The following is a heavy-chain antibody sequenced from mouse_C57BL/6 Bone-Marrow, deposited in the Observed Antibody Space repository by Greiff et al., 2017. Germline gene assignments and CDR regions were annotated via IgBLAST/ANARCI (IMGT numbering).Heavy chain of an antibody. CDR2: IWGVGST. D-gene: IGHD2-1*01. J-gene: IGHJ3*01. CDR1: GFSLTSYG. CDR3: HLPRSTMVKRFAY. V-gene: IGHV2-6*01. Sequence: QVQLKESGPGLVAPSQSLSITCTVSGFSLTSYGVDWVRQSPGKGLEWLGVIWGVGSTNYNSALKSRLSISKDNSKSQVFLKMNSLQTDDTAMYYYHLPRSTMVKRFAYWGQGTLVTVSA.